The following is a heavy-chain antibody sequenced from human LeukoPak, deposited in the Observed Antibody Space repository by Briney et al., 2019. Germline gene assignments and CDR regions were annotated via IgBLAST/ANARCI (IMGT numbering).Heavy chain of an antibody. Sequence: ASVKVSCKASGYTFTNYHINWVRQASGKGLESMTWINPDTGDKGYARQFQDRVTITTDTSISTAYMELSSLSSEDTAVYFCARSTSMTASGYDYWGQGTLVTVSS. D-gene: IGHD2-21*02. V-gene: IGHV1-8*03. J-gene: IGHJ4*02. CDR1: GYTFTNYH. CDR2: INPDTGDK. CDR3: ARSTSMTASGYDY.